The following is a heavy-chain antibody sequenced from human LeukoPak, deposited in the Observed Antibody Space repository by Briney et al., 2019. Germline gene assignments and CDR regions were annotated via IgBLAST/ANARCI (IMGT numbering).Heavy chain of an antibody. J-gene: IGHJ6*03. CDR2: IWYDGSNI. D-gene: IGHD3-10*01. CDR3: AKEGDRGEALYYYYMDV. CDR1: GFMFSDYG. V-gene: IGHV3-33*06. Sequence: GRSLRLSCAAAGFMFSDYGMHWVRQAPGKGLEWVAAIWYDGSNIFYADSVKGRFTISRDNSKNALYLQMNSLRAEDTADYYCAKEGDRGEALYYYYMDVWGNGTTVTVSS.